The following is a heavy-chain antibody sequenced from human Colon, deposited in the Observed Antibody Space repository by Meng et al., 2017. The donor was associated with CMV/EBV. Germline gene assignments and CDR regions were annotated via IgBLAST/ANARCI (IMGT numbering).Heavy chain of an antibody. J-gene: IGHJ6*02. CDR1: GDTFNSYA. V-gene: IGHV1-69*10. Sequence: SVKVSCKASGDTFNSYAITWVRQAPGQGLEWMGWIIPILGSASYPQKFRGRVTITAEISTSTAYMELSSLRSEDTAVYYCARAVGSTLYYYYAMDVWGQGTTVTVSS. CDR2: IIPILGSA. D-gene: IGHD2-2*03. CDR3: ARAVGSTLYYYYAMDV.